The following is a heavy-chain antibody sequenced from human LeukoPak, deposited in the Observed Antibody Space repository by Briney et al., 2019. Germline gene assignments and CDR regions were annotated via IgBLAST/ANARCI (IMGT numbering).Heavy chain of an antibody. V-gene: IGHV3-23*01. Sequence: GGSLRLSCAASGFTFSSYAMSWVRQAPGXGLEWVSAISGSGGSTYYADSVKGRFSISRDNAKNSLYLEMNSLRAEDTAVYYCASTADYGGNSIRTFDYWGQGTLVTVSS. J-gene: IGHJ4*02. D-gene: IGHD4-23*01. CDR3: ASTADYGGNSIRTFDY. CDR2: ISGSGGST. CDR1: GFTFSSYA.